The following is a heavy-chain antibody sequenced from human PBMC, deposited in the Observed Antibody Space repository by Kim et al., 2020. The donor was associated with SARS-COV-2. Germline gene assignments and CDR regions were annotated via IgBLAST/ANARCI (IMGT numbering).Heavy chain of an antibody. V-gene: IGHV3-23*01. CDR2: VSGSGGST. CDR3: AKGXXNNWSFFDY. D-gene: IGHD1-1*01. Sequence: GGSLRLSCAASGFTFSSYAMSWVRQAPGKGPEWVSLVSGSGGSTYHADSVKGRFASSRDNSKKTLXLQMNSLRAEDTALYYCAKGXXNNWSFFDYWGQGTXVTVSS. CDR1: GFTFSSYA. J-gene: IGHJ4*02.